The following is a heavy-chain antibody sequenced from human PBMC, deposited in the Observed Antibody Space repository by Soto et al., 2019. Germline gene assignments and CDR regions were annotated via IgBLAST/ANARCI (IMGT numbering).Heavy chain of an antibody. CDR2: SSATGAGT. D-gene: IGHD1-7*01. CDR3: AKDRRAGGNYGFYSDF. V-gene: IGHV3-23*01. CDR1: GFTFSSYA. Sequence: GGSLRLSCAASGFTFSSYAMSWVRQAPGKGLEWVSFSSATGAGTYYADSVKGRFTISRDNSKNTLCLQMTSLRADDTAVYYCAKDRRAGGNYGFYSDFWGQGALVTVSS. J-gene: IGHJ4*02.